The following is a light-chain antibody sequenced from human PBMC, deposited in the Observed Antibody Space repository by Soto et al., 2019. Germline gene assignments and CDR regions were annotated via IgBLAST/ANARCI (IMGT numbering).Light chain of an antibody. V-gene: IGKV1-5*01. CDR3: QQYNSYFWT. J-gene: IGKJ1*01. CDR1: QSIGRW. Sequence: DIQMTQSPSTLSASVGDRVTITCRASQSIGRWLAWYHQKAGKDPKLLIYDASSLVTGVPSRFRGIGSGTEFNLTITSLQTDDCATYEGQQYNSYFWTFCQGTKVDIK. CDR2: DAS.